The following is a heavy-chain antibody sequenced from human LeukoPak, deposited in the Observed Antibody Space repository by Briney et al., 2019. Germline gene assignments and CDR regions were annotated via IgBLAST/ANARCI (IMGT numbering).Heavy chain of an antibody. V-gene: IGHV7-4-1*02. CDR1: GYTFTSYA. Sequence: ASVKVSCTASGYTFTSYAMNWVRQAPGQGLEWMGWINTNTGNPTYAQGFTGRFVFSLDTSVSTAYLQISSLRAEDTAVYYCARIGKMATNRGDYWGQGTLVTVSS. CDR3: ARIGKMATNRGDY. D-gene: IGHD5-24*01. CDR2: INTNTGNP. J-gene: IGHJ4*02.